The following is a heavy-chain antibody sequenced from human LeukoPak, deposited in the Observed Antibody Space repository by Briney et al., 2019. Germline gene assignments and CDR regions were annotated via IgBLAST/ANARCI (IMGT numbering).Heavy chain of an antibody. CDR2: IIPIFGTA. J-gene: IGHJ6*02. CDR1: GGTFSSYA. CDR3: ARDRRVGYNNYYYYYGMDV. V-gene: IGHV1-69*13. Sequence: SVKVSCKASGGTFSSYAISWVRQAPGQGLEWMGGIIPIFGTANYAQKFQGRVTITADESTSTAYMELSSLRSEDTAVYYCARDRRVGYNNYYYYYGMDVWGQGTTVTVSS. D-gene: IGHD5-24*01.